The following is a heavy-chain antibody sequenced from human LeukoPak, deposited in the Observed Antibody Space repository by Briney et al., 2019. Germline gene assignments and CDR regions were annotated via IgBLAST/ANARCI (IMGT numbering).Heavy chain of an antibody. D-gene: IGHD2-2*01. CDR1: GYTFTSYG. CDR3: ARGGLYQRPDGGAKYYYMDV. J-gene: IGHJ6*03. V-gene: IGHV1-18*01. CDR2: ISAYNGNT. Sequence: ASVKVSCKASGYTFTSYGISWVRQAPGQGLEWMGWISAYNGNTNYAQKLQGRVTMTTDTSTSTAYMELSSLRSEDTAVYYCARGGLYQRPDGGAKYYYMDVWGKGTTVTVSS.